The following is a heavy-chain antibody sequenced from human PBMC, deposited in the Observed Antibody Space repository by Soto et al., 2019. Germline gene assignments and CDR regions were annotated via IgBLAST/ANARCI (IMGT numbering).Heavy chain of an antibody. J-gene: IGHJ4*02. CDR1: GGSISSSSYY. CDR2: IYYSGST. Sequence: SETLSLTCTVSGGSISSSSYYWGWIRQPPGKGLEWIGSIYYSGSTYYNPSLKSRVTISVDTSKNQFSLKLSSVTAADTAVYYCASYYYDSSGYYRGPPFNYWGQGTLVTVSS. V-gene: IGHV4-39*01. D-gene: IGHD3-22*01. CDR3: ASYYYDSSGYYRGPPFNY.